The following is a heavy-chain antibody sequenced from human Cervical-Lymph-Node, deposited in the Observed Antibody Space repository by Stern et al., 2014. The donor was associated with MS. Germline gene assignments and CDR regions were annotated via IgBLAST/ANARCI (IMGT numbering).Heavy chain of an antibody. V-gene: IGHV3-23*04. D-gene: IGHD2-2*01. CDR1: GFTFSTYA. CDR2: ISDSGVYT. Sequence: EDQLGESGGGLVQPGGSLRLSCAASGFTFSTYAFSWVRQAPGKGLECVSSISDSGVYTYYADSVKGRFTISRDNSKSMLYLEMQSLRAEDTAVYHCAKDLGRGVVVVPLYGLDVWGQGTTVTVSS. CDR3: AKDLGRGVVVVPLYGLDV. J-gene: IGHJ6*02.